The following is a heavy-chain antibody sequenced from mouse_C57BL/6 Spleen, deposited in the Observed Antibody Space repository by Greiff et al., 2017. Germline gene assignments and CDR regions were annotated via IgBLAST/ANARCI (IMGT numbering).Heavy chain of an antibody. CDR2: IDPSDSYT. CDR1: GYTFTSYW. Sequence: QVQLQQPGAELVRPGTLVKLSCKASGYTFTSYWMHWVKQRPGQGLEWIGVIDPSDSYTNYNQKFKGKATLTVDTSSSTAYMQLSSLTSEDSAVYYCARRGGSSFYAMDYWGQGTSVTVSS. D-gene: IGHD1-1*01. V-gene: IGHV1-59*01. J-gene: IGHJ4*01. CDR3: ARRGGSSFYAMDY.